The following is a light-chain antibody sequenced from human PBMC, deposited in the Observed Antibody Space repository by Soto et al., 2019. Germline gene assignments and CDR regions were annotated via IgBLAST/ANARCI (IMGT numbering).Light chain of an antibody. CDR3: QQYGGMWT. Sequence: RTLFLSPGGKSTPSRRASQSVRGSYLAWYQQSPGQAPRLLIQGASSRATGIPDRFTGSGSGTDFTLTINRLEPEDFAVYYCQQYGGMWTFGQGTKVDIK. J-gene: IGKJ1*01. V-gene: IGKV3-20*01. CDR2: GAS. CDR1: QSVRGSY.